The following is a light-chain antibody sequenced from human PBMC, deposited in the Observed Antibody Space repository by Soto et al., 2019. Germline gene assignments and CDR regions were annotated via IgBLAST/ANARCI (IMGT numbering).Light chain of an antibody. V-gene: IGKV3-11*01. CDR3: QQRTNWLWT. CDR2: DTS. CDR1: QSVGSY. Sequence: EIVLTQSPATLSLSPGERATLSCRASQSVGSYLAWYQQQPGQAPRLLIYDTSKRATGIPARFSGGGSGTDITLTIRSLEPEDFAVYYCQQRTNWLWTFGLGTKVEIK. J-gene: IGKJ1*01.